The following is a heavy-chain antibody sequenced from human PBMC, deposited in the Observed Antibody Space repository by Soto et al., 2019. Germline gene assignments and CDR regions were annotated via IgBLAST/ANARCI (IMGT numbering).Heavy chain of an antibody. CDR3: VAGQYFFDY. CDR2: ISYDGSNK. Sequence: QVQLVESGGGVVQPGRSLTLSCAASGFPFTTYGMHWVREGPGKGLDWVAVISYDGSNKFYADSVKGRFTISRDTSRNTLYLQMNSLRPEDTALYYCVAGQYFFDYRGQGTLVIVSS. J-gene: IGHJ4*02. CDR1: GFPFTTYG. V-gene: IGHV3-30*03.